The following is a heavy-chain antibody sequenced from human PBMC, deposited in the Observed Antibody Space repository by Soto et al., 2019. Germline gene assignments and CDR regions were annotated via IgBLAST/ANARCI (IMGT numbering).Heavy chain of an antibody. CDR1: GDSVSSNSAA. Sequence: PSQTLSLTCAISGDSVSSNSAAWNWIRQSPSRGLEWLGRTYYRSKWYNDYAVSVKSRITINPDTSKNQFSLQLNSVTPEDTAVYYCASGLCRRGSGWYRGMDVWGQGTTVTVSS. J-gene: IGHJ6*02. CDR2: TYYRSKWYN. D-gene: IGHD6-19*01. V-gene: IGHV6-1*01. CDR3: ASGLCRRGSGWYRGMDV.